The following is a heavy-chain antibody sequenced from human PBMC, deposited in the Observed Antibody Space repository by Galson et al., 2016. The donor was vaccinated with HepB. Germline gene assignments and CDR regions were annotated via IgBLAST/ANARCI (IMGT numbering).Heavy chain of an antibody. CDR1: GYTFTGYY. D-gene: IGHD3-10*01. CDR2: INPNSGGT. CDR3: ARGRATLWDNFYYGMDV. V-gene: IGHV1-2*04. Sequence: CKASGYTFTGYYIHWVRQAPGQGLEWMGWINPNSGGTDYARKFQGWVTMTRDTSISTAYMEMTRLKFDDTAVYYCARGRATLWDNFYYGMDVWGQGTTVIVS. J-gene: IGHJ6*02.